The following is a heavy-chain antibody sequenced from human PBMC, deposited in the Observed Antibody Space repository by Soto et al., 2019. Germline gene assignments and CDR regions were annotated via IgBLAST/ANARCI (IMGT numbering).Heavy chain of an antibody. CDR3: ATSKDYGDYPVFDY. CDR1: GFTFSSYG. CDR2: IWYDGSNK. V-gene: IGHV3-33*01. Sequence: GGSLRLSCAASGFTFSSYGMHWVRQAPGKGLEWVAVIWYDGSNKYYADSVKGRFTISRDNSKNTLYLQMNSLRAEDTAVYYCATSKDYGDYPVFDYWGQGTLVTVSS. J-gene: IGHJ4*02. D-gene: IGHD4-17*01.